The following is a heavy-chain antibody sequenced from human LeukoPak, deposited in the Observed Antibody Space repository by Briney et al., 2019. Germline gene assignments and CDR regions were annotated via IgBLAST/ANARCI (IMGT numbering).Heavy chain of an antibody. Sequence: PGGSLRLSCAASGSTFSSNTMNWVRQAPGKGLEWVSSISSSGGYIYYADSVKGRFTISRDNAKNSLFLQMNSLRAEDTAVYYCARAQIEDYWGQGTLVTVSS. CDR2: ISSSGGYI. V-gene: IGHV3-21*01. J-gene: IGHJ4*02. CDR1: GSTFSSNT. CDR3: ARAQIEDY.